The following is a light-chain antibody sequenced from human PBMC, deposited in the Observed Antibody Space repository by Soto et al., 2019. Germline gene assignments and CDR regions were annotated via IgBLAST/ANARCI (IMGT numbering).Light chain of an antibody. Sequence: EIVLRQSPATLSLSPGEGATHSCRASQSVNKYLAWYQQKPGRTPRLLIYDASVRATGVPARFSGSGSGTDFTLTITTLEPEDFAVYYCQQYGSSPRTFGLGTKVDIK. V-gene: IGKV3-20*01. CDR3: QQYGSSPRT. J-gene: IGKJ1*01. CDR1: QSVNKY. CDR2: DAS.